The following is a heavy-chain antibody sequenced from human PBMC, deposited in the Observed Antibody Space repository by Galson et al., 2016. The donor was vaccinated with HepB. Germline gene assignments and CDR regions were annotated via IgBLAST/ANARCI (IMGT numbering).Heavy chain of an antibody. Sequence: SETLSLTCGVSGYSISRGYYWGWIRQSPGKGLEWIANINHRGTTYYNPSLKSRLTISIDTSKNQFSLRLSSVTAAGTAVFYWARVAAPGIDYWGQGTLVTVSS. D-gene: IGHD6-13*01. CDR2: INHRGTT. CDR1: GYSISRGYY. V-gene: IGHV4-38-2*01. CDR3: ARVAAPGIDY. J-gene: IGHJ4*02.